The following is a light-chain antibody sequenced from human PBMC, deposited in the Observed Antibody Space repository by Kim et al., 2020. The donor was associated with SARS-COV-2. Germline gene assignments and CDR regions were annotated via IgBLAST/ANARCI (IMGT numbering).Light chain of an antibody. Sequence: GQRGTISCSGSTSSIGSYTVNWYQHLPRTAPKLLIYTNNQRPSGVPDRFSGSKSGTSASLAISGLQSEDEADYFCATWDGSLNGWVFGGGTQLTVL. V-gene: IGLV1-44*01. CDR3: ATWDGSLNGWV. CDR2: TNN. CDR1: TSSIGSYT. J-gene: IGLJ3*02.